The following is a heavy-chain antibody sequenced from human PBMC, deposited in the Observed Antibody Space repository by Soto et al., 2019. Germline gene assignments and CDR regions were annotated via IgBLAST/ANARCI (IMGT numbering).Heavy chain of an antibody. V-gene: IGHV4-34*01. CDR2: INHSGST. D-gene: IGHD4-17*01. CDR3: ARGPDDGDYGE. Sequence: QVQLQQWGAGLLKPSETLSLTCAVYGGSFSGYYWSWIRQPPGKGLEWIGEINHSGSTNYNPSLKSRVTISVDTSKNQYSRKLSSVTAADTAVYYFARGPDDGDYGEWGQGTLLTV. CDR1: GGSFSGYY. J-gene: IGHJ4*02.